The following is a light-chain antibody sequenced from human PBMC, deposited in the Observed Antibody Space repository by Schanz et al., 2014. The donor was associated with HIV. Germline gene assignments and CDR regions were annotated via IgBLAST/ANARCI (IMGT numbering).Light chain of an antibody. Sequence: QSALTQPASVSGSPGQSITISCTGTSSDVGVYNYVSWYQHHPGKAPKLMIYDVNNRPSGISDRFSASKSGNTASLTISGLQAEDEADYYCGSYTSSNTPWMFGGGTKLTVL. CDR2: DVN. J-gene: IGLJ3*02. V-gene: IGLV2-14*03. CDR3: GSYTSSNTPWM. CDR1: SSDVGVYNY.